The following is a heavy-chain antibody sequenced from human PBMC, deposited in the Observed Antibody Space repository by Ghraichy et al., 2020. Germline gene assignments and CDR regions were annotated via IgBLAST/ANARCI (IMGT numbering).Heavy chain of an antibody. D-gene: IGHD2-21*01. V-gene: IGHV3-48*03. Sequence: GGSLRLSCAASEFTFSSYDINWVRQAPGKGLEWVSYLSIGGSTKFYADSVKGRFTVSRDNAKKSFFPQMNNVRVEDTAVYFCTRGPHSPFEYWGQGILVTVSS. CDR2: LSIGGSTK. J-gene: IGHJ4*02. CDR1: EFTFSSYD. CDR3: TRGPHSPFEY.